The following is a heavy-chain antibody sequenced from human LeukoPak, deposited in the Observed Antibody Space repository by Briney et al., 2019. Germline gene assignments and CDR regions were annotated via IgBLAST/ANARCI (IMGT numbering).Heavy chain of an antibody. CDR1: GGSISSGGYS. J-gene: IGHJ4*02. CDR2: IYHSGST. Sequence: PSETLSLTCAVSGGSISSGGYSWSWIRQPPGKGVEWIGYIYHSGSTYYNPSLKSRVTISVDRSKNQFSLKLSSVTAADTAVYYCARGGYYPDYWGQGTLVTVSS. CDR3: ARGGYYPDY. V-gene: IGHV4-30-2*01. D-gene: IGHD3-22*01.